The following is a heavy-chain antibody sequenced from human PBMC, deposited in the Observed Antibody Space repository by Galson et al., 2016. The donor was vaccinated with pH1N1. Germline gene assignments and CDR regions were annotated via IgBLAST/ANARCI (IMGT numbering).Heavy chain of an antibody. D-gene: IGHD3-22*01. CDR1: GFTFSSCA. J-gene: IGHJ4*02. CDR2: ISGSGGRT. Sequence: SLRLSCAASGFTFSSCAMSWVRQAPGKGLEWVSSISGSGGRTDYADSVKGRFTISRDNSKNTLSLQMNSLRAEDTAIYYCVKLDSSGYYYGRFDSWGQGTLVTVSS. CDR3: VKLDSSGYYYGRFDS. V-gene: IGHV3-23*01.